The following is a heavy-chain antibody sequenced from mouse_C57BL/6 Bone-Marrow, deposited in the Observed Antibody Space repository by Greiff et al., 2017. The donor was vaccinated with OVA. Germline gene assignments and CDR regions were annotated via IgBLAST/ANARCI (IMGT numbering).Heavy chain of an antibody. J-gene: IGHJ4*01. D-gene: IGHD1-1*01. CDR3: ARRGSGAMDY. CDR2: ISSGGSYT. CDR1: GFTFSSYG. Sequence: EVQGVESGGDLVKPGGSLKLSCAASGFTFSSYGMSWVRQTPDKRLEWVATISSGGSYTYYPDSVKGRFTISRDNAKNTLYLQMSSLKSEDTAMYYCARRGSGAMDYWGQGTSVTGSS. V-gene: IGHV5-6*01.